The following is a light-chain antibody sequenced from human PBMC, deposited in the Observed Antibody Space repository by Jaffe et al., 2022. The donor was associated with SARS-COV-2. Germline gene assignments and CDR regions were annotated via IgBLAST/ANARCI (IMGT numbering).Light chain of an antibody. V-gene: IGKV1-9*01. Sequence: DIQLTQSPSFLSASVGDRVTITCRASQGINSYLSWYQQKPGKAPKLLIYGASILQSGVPSRFSGSGSGTEFTLTINSLQSEDFATYYCQQFKSYPLTLGGGTKVEIK. CDR3: QQFKSYPLT. J-gene: IGKJ4*01. CDR2: GAS. CDR1: QGINSY.